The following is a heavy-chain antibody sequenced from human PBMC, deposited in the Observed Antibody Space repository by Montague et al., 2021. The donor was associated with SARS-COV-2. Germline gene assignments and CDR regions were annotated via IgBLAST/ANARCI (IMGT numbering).Heavy chain of an antibody. CDR2: ISISGST. J-gene: IGHJ4*02. Sequence: TLSLTCTVSGGSISSGSYYWSWIRQPAGKGLEWIGRISISGSTNYXPSLKSRVTISVDTSKNQFSLKLSSVTAADTAVYYCAREIAVAGLFDYWGQGTLVTVSS. D-gene: IGHD6-19*01. CDR3: AREIAVAGLFDY. V-gene: IGHV4-61*02. CDR1: GGSISSGSYY.